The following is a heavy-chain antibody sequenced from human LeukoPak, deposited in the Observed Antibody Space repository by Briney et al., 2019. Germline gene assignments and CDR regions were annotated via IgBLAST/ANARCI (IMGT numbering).Heavy chain of an antibody. V-gene: IGHV5-51*01. CDR3: ATYRNFDY. J-gene: IGHJ4*02. Sequence: GESLKISCKGSGYRFTRYWIGWVRQMPGKGLEWMGIIYPGDSDIIYSPSFQGQVTISADKSSSTAYLQWSSLKASDTAMYYCATYRNFDYWGQGTLVTVSS. CDR2: IYPGDSDI. CDR1: GYRFTRYW. D-gene: IGHD2-21*01.